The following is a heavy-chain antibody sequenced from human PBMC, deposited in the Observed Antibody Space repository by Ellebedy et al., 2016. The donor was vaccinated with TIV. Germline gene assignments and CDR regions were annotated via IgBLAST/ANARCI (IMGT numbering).Heavy chain of an antibody. V-gene: IGHV3-23*01. CDR3: AKDKVFGDSKWEIDV. Sequence: GESLKISCVASGFSFSSFAMTWVRQAPGKGLEWVSSIINTGTTTYYADSVKGRFTISRDNSKNTLYLQMKSLRAEDTAVYYCAKDKVFGDSKWEIDVWGQGTTVTVSS. CDR2: IINTGTTT. CDR1: GFSFSSFA. J-gene: IGHJ6*02. D-gene: IGHD4-17*01.